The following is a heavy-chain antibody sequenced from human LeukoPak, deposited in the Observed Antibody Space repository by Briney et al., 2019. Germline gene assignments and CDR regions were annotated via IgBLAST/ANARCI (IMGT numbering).Heavy chain of an antibody. V-gene: IGHV3-64D*09. Sequence: GGSLRLSCSASGFTFSRYPMHWVRQAPGKGLEYVSAISGNGGSTYYADSVKGRFTISRDNSKNTLYLQMSSLRAEDTAIYYCVKAQYDFWSGLDYWGQGTLVTVSS. J-gene: IGHJ4*02. D-gene: IGHD3-3*01. CDR1: GFTFSRYP. CDR3: VKAQYDFWSGLDY. CDR2: ISGNGGST.